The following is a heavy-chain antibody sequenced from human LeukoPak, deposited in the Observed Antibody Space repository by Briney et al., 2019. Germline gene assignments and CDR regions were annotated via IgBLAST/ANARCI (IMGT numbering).Heavy chain of an antibody. Sequence: PSETLSLTCTVSGGSISSYYWRWIRQPAGKGLEWIGRIYTSGSTNYNPSLKSRVTMSVDTSKNQFSLKLSSVTAADTAVYYCARDRYDFWSGLTHQIAFDIWGQGTMVTVSS. CDR3: ARDRYDFWSGLTHQIAFDI. V-gene: IGHV4-4*07. J-gene: IGHJ3*02. CDR1: GGSISSYY. D-gene: IGHD3-3*01. CDR2: IYTSGST.